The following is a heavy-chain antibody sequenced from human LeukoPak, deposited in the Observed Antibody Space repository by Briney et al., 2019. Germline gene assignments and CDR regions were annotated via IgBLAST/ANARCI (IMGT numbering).Heavy chain of an antibody. D-gene: IGHD5-24*01. J-gene: IGHJ4*02. CDR1: GFSFSSYC. Sequence: GGSLRLSCAASGFSFSSYCMHWVRQAPGKGLVWVSRINSDGSSTNYADSVKGRFTISRDNAKNTQYLQMNSLRAEDTAVYYCTRDRGDGYIYFDYWGQGTLVTVSS. CDR3: TRDRGDGYIYFDY. CDR2: INSDGSST. V-gene: IGHV3-74*01.